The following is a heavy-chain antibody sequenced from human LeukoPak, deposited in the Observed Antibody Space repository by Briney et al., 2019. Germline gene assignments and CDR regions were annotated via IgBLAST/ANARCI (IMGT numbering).Heavy chain of an antibody. J-gene: IGHJ3*02. CDR2: IYTSGST. CDR1: GGSFSSYY. CDR3: ARISGLEYDTGAFDI. D-gene: IGHD2-15*01. V-gene: IGHV4-4*07. Sequence: PSETLSLTCTVSGGSFSSYYWSWIRQPPGKGLEWIGRIYTSGSTNYNPTLKSRVTMSVDTSKNQFSLKLSSVTAADTAVYYCARISGLEYDTGAFDIWGQGTMVTVSS.